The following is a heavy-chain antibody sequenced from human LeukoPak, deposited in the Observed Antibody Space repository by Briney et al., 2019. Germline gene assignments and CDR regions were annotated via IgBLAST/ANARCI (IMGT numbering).Heavy chain of an antibody. Sequence: SETLSLTCTVSGGSISSSSYYWGWIRQPPGKGLEWIGYIYHSGRIFYNPSLESRVSMSVDTSKNQFSLNLNSVTAADTAVYYCARGDLLPDYWGQGTLVTVSS. J-gene: IGHJ4*02. CDR1: GGSISSSSYY. V-gene: IGHV4-31*03. CDR3: ARGDLLPDY. CDR2: IYHSGRI. D-gene: IGHD2-15*01.